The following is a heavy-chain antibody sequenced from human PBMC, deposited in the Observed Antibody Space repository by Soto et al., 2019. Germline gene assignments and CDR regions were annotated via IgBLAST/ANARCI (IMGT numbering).Heavy chain of an antibody. CDR2: INTAGDT. CDR1: GLTFSSYD. J-gene: IGHJ4*02. V-gene: IGHV3-13*01. Sequence: EVQLVESGGGLVQPGGSLRLTCAASGLTFSSYDIHWVRQPTGGGLEWVSGINTAGDTYYPGSVQGRFTVSRENGKNSLYLQMNNLRADDTAVYYCARDRGWANFDYWGQGILVTVSS. CDR3: ARDRGWANFDY. D-gene: IGHD1-26*01.